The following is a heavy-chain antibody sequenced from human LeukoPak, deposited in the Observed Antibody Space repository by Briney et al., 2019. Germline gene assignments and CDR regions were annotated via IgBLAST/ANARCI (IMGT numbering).Heavy chain of an antibody. D-gene: IGHD3-16*02. CDR3: ARYDVWGSYRAFDY. Sequence: SETLSLTCTVSGDSISSSSSYWGWIRQPPGEGLEWIGSIYYSGSTYYNTSLKSRVTISVDTSKNQFSLRMNSVTAADTAVYYCARYDVWGSYRAFDYWGQGTLVTVSS. CDR1: GDSISSSSSY. J-gene: IGHJ4*02. CDR2: IYYSGST. V-gene: IGHV4-39*07.